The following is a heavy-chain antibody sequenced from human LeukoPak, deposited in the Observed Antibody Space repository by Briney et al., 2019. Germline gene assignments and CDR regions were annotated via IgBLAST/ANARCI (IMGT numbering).Heavy chain of an antibody. CDR3: ARGPPNWGYDY. J-gene: IGHJ4*02. CDR1: GNTFTSYD. D-gene: IGHD7-27*01. V-gene: IGHV1-8*01. CDR2: MSPNSGDT. Sequence: ASVKVSCKASGNTFTSYDFNWVRQATGQRPEWMGWMSPNSGDTGYAQKFQDRVTMTRNTSISTAYMELSGLRSDDTAVYYCARGPPNWGYDYWGPGTLVTVSS.